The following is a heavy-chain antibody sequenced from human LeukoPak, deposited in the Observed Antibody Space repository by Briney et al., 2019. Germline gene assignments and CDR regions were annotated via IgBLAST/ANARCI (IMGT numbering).Heavy chain of an antibody. CDR1: GFTFSSYS. CDR2: ISSSSSYI. CDR3: AREAYGDYETFDY. Sequence: PGGSLRLSCAASGFTFSSYSMNWVRQAPGKGLEWVSSISSSSSYIYYADSVKGRFTISRDNAKNSLYLQMNSLRAEDTAVYYCAREAYGDYETFDYWGQGTLVTVSS. V-gene: IGHV3-21*01. D-gene: IGHD4-17*01. J-gene: IGHJ4*02.